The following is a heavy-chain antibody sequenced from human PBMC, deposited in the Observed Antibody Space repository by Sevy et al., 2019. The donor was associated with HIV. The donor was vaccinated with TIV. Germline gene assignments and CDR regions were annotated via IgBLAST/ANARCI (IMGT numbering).Heavy chain of an antibody. CDR1: GFSFSDYY. CDR2: ISRTSNTI. CDR3: AIFPYCSSYICPKNMVYS. V-gene: IGHV3-11*01. J-gene: IGHJ4*02. Sequence: GGSLRLSCAASGFSFSDYYMSWIRQAPGKGLEWVSYISRTSNTIYYADSVKGRFTVSRDNAKNSLYLQVNSLRVEDTAVYYCAIFPYCSSYICPKNMVYSWGQGSLVTVSS. D-gene: IGHD2-2*01.